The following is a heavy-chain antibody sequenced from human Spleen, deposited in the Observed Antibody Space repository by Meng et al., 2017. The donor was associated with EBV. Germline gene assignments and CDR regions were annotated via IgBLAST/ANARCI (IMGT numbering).Heavy chain of an antibody. Sequence: QITLKEACPTRVKPPQTLTLTCTFSGFSLSTSEVGVDWIRQPPGKALEWLALIYWDDDKRYSPSLKNRLTITKDTSKNQVVLTMTNMDPVDTATYYCAHKDIAAPFDPWGQGTLVTVSS. CDR2: IYWDDDK. CDR3: AHKDIAAPFDP. V-gene: IGHV2-5*02. J-gene: IGHJ5*02. CDR1: GFSLSTSEVG. D-gene: IGHD6-13*01.